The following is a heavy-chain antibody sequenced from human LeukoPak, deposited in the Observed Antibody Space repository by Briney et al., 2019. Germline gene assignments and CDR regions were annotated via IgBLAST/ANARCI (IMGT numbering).Heavy chain of an antibody. V-gene: IGHV1-46*01. J-gene: IGHJ4*02. CDR1: GYTFTSYY. Sequence: ASVKVSCKASGYTFTSYYMHWVRQAPGQGLEWMGIINPSGGSTSYAQKFQDWVTMTRDTSISTAYMELSRLRSDDTAVYYCARVSNRAYSSGWYDYWGQGTLVTVSS. D-gene: IGHD6-19*01. CDR3: ARVSNRAYSSGWYDY. CDR2: INPSGGST.